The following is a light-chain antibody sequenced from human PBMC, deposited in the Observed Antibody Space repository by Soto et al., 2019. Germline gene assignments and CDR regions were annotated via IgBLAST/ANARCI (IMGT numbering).Light chain of an antibody. CDR1: QSISSD. CDR3: QQYGTSPTT. J-gene: IGKJ5*01. Sequence: EIVMTQSPATLSVSAGERPTLSCRASQSISSDVAWYQQKPGQAPRLLIYGASTTATGIPARFSGSGSGTEFTLTISRLGPEDFAVYFCQQYGTSPTTFGQGTRLEN. V-gene: IGKV3-15*01. CDR2: GAS.